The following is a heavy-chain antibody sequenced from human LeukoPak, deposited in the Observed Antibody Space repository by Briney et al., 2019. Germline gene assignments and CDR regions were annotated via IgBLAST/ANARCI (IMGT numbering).Heavy chain of an antibody. CDR2: IIPIFGTA. D-gene: IGHD2/OR15-2a*01. Sequence: ASVKVSCKASGGTFSSYAISWVRQAPGQGLEWMGGIIPIFGTANYAQKFQGRVTITADESTSTAYMELSSLRSEDTAVYYCARGTSEEYYFDYWGQGTLVTVSS. CDR3: ARGTSEEYYFDY. V-gene: IGHV1-69*13. J-gene: IGHJ4*02. CDR1: GGTFSSYA.